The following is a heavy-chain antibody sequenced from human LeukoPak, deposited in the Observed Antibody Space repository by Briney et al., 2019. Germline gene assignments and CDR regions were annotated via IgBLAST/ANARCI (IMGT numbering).Heavy chain of an antibody. J-gene: IGHJ4*02. V-gene: IGHV1-69*13. D-gene: IGHD3-10*01. CDR3: TRGASHYGSSGPDY. Sequence: SVKVSCKASGYSLNAYYIHWVRQAPGQGLEWMGGIIPIFGTANYAQKFQGRVTITADESTSTAYMELSSLRSEDTAVYYCTRGASHYGSSGPDYWGQGTLVTVSS. CDR1: GYSLNAYY. CDR2: IIPIFGTA.